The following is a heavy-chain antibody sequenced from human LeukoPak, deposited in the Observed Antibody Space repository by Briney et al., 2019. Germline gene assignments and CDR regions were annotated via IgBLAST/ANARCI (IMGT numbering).Heavy chain of an antibody. CDR2: ISAYTGNT. D-gene: IGHD1-1*01. CDR3: ARAGNAWNAYHDF. CDR1: GYTFENNG. Sequence: ASVKVSCKASGYTFENNGISWVRQAPGQGLEWTGWISAYTGNTNCAQNFQGRVTMTADTSASTASMELRNLRSDDTAVYYCARAGNAWNAYHDFWGQGTLVTVSS. V-gene: IGHV1-18*01. J-gene: IGHJ4*02.